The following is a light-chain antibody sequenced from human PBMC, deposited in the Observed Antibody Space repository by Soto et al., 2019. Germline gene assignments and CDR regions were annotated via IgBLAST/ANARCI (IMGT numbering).Light chain of an antibody. V-gene: IGKV1-5*01. CDR1: QNISNW. J-gene: IGKJ2*01. Sequence: DIQMTQSPCTLSASVGDRVTITCRASQNISNWVAWYQQKPGKAPKLLIYDASTLQSGVPSRFSGRASGTESTLPIGSLQPDDFATHYCQQYNSYHTFGQGNKLEIK. CDR3: QQYNSYHT. CDR2: DAS.